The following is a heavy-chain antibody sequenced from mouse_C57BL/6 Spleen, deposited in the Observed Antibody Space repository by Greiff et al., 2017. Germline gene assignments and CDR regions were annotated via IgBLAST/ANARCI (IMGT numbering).Heavy chain of an antibody. Sequence: QVQLKQPGAELVKPGASVKLSCKASGYTFTSYWMQWVKQRPGQGLEWIGEIDPSDSYTNYNQKFKGKATLTVDTSSSTAYMQLSSLTSEDSAVYYCARRGWFLFFADWGQGTLVTVSA. CDR3: ARRGWFLFFAD. J-gene: IGHJ3*01. CDR1: GYTFTSYW. D-gene: IGHD1-1*02. V-gene: IGHV1-50*01. CDR2: IDPSDSYT.